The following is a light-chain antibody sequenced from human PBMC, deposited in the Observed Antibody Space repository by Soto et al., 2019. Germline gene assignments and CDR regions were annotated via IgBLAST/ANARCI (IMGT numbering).Light chain of an antibody. V-gene: IGKV4-1*01. J-gene: IGKJ1*01. CDR1: QSLFFTSNKKNY. CDR3: QQYYGTPT. Sequence: DIVMTQSPDSLAVSLGETAAINCKSNQSLFFTSNKKNYLALYRQKPGQPPKLIISWASSRESGVPDRFSGGGSGTDFTLTINSLQAEDVAVYYCQQYYGTPTFGQGTKVDI. CDR2: WAS.